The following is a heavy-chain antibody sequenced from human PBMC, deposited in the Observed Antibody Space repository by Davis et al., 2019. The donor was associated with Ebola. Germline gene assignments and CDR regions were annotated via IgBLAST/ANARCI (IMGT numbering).Heavy chain of an antibody. CDR1: GFTFSDYY. J-gene: IGHJ4*02. CDR2: ISSSGSTI. D-gene: IGHD3-10*01. Sequence: GESLKISCAASGFTFSDYYMSWIRQAPGKGLEWVSYISSSGSTIYYADSVKGRFTISRDNAKNSLYLQMNSLRAEDTAVYYCARDRRFRELDYWGQGTLVTVSS. CDR3: ARDRRFRELDY. V-gene: IGHV3-11*01.